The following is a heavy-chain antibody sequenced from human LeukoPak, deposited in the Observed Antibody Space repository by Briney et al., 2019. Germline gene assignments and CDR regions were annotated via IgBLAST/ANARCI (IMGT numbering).Heavy chain of an antibody. CDR1: GGSISSSSYY. V-gene: IGHV4-61*05. CDR2: IYYSGST. J-gene: IGHJ3*02. D-gene: IGHD3-9*01. CDR3: ARVRRVDILTGYYYDAFDI. Sequence: SETLSLTCTVSGGSISSSSYYWGWIRQPPGKGLEWIGYIYYSGSTNYNPSLKSRVTISVDTSKNQFSLKLSSVTAADTAVYYCARVRRVDILTGYYYDAFDIWGQGTMVTVSS.